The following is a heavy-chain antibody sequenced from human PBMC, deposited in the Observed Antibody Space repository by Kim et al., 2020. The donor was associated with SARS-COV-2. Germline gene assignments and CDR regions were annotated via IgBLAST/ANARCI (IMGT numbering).Heavy chain of an antibody. CDR1: GFTFSNYA. V-gene: IGHV3-23*01. D-gene: IGHD6-13*01. J-gene: IGHJ4*02. CDR2: IRSSGDTT. Sequence: GGSLRLSCAASGFTFSNYAMNWVRQAPGKGLEWVSGIRSSGDTTYYADSVKGRSTISRDNSKNTLYLQMNSLRVEDTAVYYCAKGGMTTIKFEYWGQGTLVTVSS. CDR3: AKGGMTTIKFEY.